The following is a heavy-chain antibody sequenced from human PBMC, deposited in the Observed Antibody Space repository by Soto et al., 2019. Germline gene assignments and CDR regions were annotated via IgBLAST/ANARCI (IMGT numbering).Heavy chain of an antibody. J-gene: IGHJ1*01. CDR3: ARDPRSITGTTSSEDFQH. Sequence: QAQLMQSGAEVKKPGSSVKVSCKASGGTFSGYAISWVRQAPGQGLEWMGGIIPVLGITNYAQKFQGRITIDADESTGTAYMDPRRLRSEDTAVYYCARDPRSITGTTSSEDFQHWGPGT. D-gene: IGHD1-20*01. V-gene: IGHV1-69*01. CDR1: GGTFSGYA. CDR2: IIPVLGIT.